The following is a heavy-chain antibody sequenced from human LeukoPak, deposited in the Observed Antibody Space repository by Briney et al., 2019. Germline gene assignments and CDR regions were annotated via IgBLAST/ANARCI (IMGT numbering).Heavy chain of an antibody. CDR3: ALTYSSSSHFDY. CDR2: IIPIFGTA. J-gene: IGHJ4*02. CDR1: GGTFSSYA. D-gene: IGHD6-6*01. Sequence: SVKVSCKASGGTFSSYAISWVRQAPGQGLEWMGGIIPIFGTANYAQKFQGRVTITADESTSTAYMELSSLRSEDTAVYYCALTYSSSSHFDYWGQGALVTVSS. V-gene: IGHV1-69*13.